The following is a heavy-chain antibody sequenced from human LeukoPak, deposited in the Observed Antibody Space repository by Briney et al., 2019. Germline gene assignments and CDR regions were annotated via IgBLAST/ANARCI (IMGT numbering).Heavy chain of an antibody. D-gene: IGHD2-15*01. CDR3: ARGARVAPFDY. CDR1: GGSISSYY. CDR2: IYYSGST. J-gene: IGHJ4*02. Sequence: SETLSLTCTVSGGSISSYYWSWIRQPPGQGREWIGYIYYSGSTNYNPSLMSRVTISVDTSKSQFSLKLSSVTAADTAVYYCARGARVAPFDYWGQGTLVTVSS. V-gene: IGHV4-59*01.